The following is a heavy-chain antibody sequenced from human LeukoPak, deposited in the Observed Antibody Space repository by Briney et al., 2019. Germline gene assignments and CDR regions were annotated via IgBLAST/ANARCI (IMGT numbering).Heavy chain of an antibody. CDR1: GASISSYY. J-gene: IGHJ4*02. D-gene: IGHD1-26*01. V-gene: IGHV4-59*01. CDR2: IYYSGST. Sequence: PSETLSLTCTVSGASISSYYWGWIRQPPGKGLEWIGYIYYSGSTNYNPSLKSRVTISVDTSKNQFSLKLSSVTAADTAVYYCARGGSYFPFVYWGQGTLVTVSS. CDR3: ARGGSYFPFVY.